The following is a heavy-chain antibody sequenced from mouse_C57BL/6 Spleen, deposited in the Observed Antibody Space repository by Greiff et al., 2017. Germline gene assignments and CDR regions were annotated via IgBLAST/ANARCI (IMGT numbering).Heavy chain of an antibody. CDR1: GFTFSDYG. Sequence: EVNVVESGGGLVKPGGSLKLSCAASGFTFSDYGMHWVRQAPEKGLEWVAYISSGSSTIYYADTVKGRFTISRDNAKNTLFLQMTSLRSEDTAMYYCARESLFITTVVATDYAMDYWGQGTSVTVSS. D-gene: IGHD1-1*01. CDR3: ARESLFITTVVATDYAMDY. V-gene: IGHV5-17*01. CDR2: ISSGSSTI. J-gene: IGHJ4*01.